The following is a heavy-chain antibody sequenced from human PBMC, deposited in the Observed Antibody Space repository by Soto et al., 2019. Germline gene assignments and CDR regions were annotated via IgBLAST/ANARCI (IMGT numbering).Heavy chain of an antibody. D-gene: IGHD5-18*01. CDR1: GYTFTSYG. CDR3: ARDPLRDAASSIDY. V-gene: IGHV1-18*01. J-gene: IGHJ4*02. Sequence: KVSCKASGYTFTSYGISWVRQAPGQGLEWMGWISAYNGNTNYAQKLQGRVTMTTDTSTSTAYMELRSLRSDDTAVYYCARDPLRDAASSIDYWGQGTLVTVSS. CDR2: ISAYNGNT.